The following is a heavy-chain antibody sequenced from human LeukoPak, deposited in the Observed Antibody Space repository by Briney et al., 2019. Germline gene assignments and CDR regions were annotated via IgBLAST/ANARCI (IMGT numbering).Heavy chain of an antibody. D-gene: IGHD1-1*01. Sequence: SETLSLTCTVYGGSISSYYWSWIRQPPGKGLEWIGYIYTSGSTNYNPSLKSRVTISVDTSKNQFSLKLSSVTAADTAVYYCAMERTYGRFYNWFDPWGQGTLVTVSS. CDR2: IYTSGST. CDR1: GGSISSYY. CDR3: AMERTYGRFYNWFDP. J-gene: IGHJ5*02. V-gene: IGHV4-4*09.